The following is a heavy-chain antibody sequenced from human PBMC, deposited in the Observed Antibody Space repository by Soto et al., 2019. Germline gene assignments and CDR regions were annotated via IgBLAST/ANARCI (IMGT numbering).Heavy chain of an antibody. CDR3: ARDMGLHCGGDCYRSNWFDP. V-gene: IGHV4-30-4*01. CDR1: GGSISSGDYY. CDR2: IYYSGST. Sequence: QVQLQESGPGLVKPSQTLSLTCTVSGGSISSGDYYWSWIRQPPGKGLEWIGYIYYSGSTYYNPSLKSRVTISVDTSKNQFSLKLSSVTAADTAVYYCARDMGLHCGGDCYRSNWFDPWGQGTLVTVSS. J-gene: IGHJ5*02. D-gene: IGHD2-21*02.